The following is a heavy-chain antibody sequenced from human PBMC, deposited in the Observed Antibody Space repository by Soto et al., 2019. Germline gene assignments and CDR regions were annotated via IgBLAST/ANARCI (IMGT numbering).Heavy chain of an antibody. CDR1: GYTFSSYD. Sequence: ASVKVSCTASGYTFSSYDINWVRQATGQGLEWMGWMNPNSGNTGYAPKFQGRVTMTRNTSISTAYMELSSLRSEDTAVYYCAMVRGVTLFDYWGQGTLVTVSS. D-gene: IGHD3-10*01. J-gene: IGHJ4*02. CDR2: MNPNSGNT. CDR3: AMVRGVTLFDY. V-gene: IGHV1-8*01.